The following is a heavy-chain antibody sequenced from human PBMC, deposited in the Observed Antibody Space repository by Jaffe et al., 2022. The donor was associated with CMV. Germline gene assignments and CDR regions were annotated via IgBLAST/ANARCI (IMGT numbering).Heavy chain of an antibody. Sequence: QVQLVESGGGVVQPGRSLRLSCTASGFTFSSYGIHWVRQAPGKGLEWVAVISYDGSIQHYVDSVKGRFTVSRDNSKNTLWLQMNSLRPEDTAVYYCVKEGTMHSSRWYDFWGQGTLVTVSS. J-gene: IGHJ5*01. D-gene: IGHD6-13*01. CDR1: GFTFSSYG. V-gene: IGHV3-30*18. CDR2: ISYDGSIQ. CDR3: VKEGTMHSSRWYDF.